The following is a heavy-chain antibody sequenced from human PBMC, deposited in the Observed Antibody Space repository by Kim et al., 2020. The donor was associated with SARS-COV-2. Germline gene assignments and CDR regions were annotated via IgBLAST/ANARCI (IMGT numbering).Heavy chain of an antibody. CDR1: GYTFTSYG. D-gene: IGHD6-13*01. Sequence: ASVKVSCKASGYTFTSYGISWVRQAPGQGLEWMGWISAYNGNTNYAQKLQGRVTMTTDTSTSTAYMELRSLRSDDTAVYYCARDQGIAAAGPHQIDYWGQGTLVTVSS. V-gene: IGHV1-18*04. J-gene: IGHJ4*02. CDR3: ARDQGIAAAGPHQIDY. CDR2: ISAYNGNT.